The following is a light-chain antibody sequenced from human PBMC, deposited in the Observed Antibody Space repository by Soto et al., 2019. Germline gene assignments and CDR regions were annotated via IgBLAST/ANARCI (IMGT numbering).Light chain of an antibody. CDR2: LGS. CDR3: MQALHPPQT. V-gene: IGKV2-28*01. CDR1: QSLLHSNGYNY. Sequence: DMVMTQSPLSLPVTPGEPASISCRASQSLLHSNGYNYLDWYLQKPGQSPQLLIYLGSNRASGVPDRFSGSGSGTAFTLKISRVEAEDVGVYYCMQALHPPQTFGQVTRLEI. J-gene: IGKJ5*01.